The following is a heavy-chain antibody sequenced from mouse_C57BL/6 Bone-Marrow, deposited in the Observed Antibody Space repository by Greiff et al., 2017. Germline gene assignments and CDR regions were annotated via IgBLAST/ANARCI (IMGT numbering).Heavy chain of an antibody. D-gene: IGHD1-1*01. CDR3: ASGHYGSPFAY. Sequence: VKVVESGPGLVAPSQSLSITCTVSGFSLTSYGVDWVRQSPGKGLEWLGVIWGVGSTNYNSALKSRLSISKDNSKSQVCLKMNSLQTDDTAMYYCASGHYGSPFAYWGQGTLVTVSA. CDR2: IWGVGST. V-gene: IGHV2-6*01. J-gene: IGHJ3*01. CDR1: GFSLTSYG.